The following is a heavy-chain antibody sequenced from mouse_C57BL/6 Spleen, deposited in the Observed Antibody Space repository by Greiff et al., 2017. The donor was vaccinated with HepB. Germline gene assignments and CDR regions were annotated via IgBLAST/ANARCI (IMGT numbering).Heavy chain of an antibody. CDR3: ARDPGNPYAMDY. J-gene: IGHJ4*01. Sequence: VKLQQPGAELVRPGSSVKLSCKASGYTFTSYWMHWVKQRPIQGLEWIGNIDPSDSETHYNQKFKDKATLTVDKSSSTAYMQLSSLTSEDSAVYYCARDPGNPYAMDYWGQGTSVTVSS. V-gene: IGHV1-52*01. CDR2: IDPSDSET. D-gene: IGHD4-1*01. CDR1: GYTFTSYW.